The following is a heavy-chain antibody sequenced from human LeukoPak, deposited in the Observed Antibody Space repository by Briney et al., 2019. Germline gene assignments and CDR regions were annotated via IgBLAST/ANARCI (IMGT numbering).Heavy chain of an antibody. CDR2: ISYDGSNK. D-gene: IGHD2-15*01. Sequence: PGGSLRLSCAASGFTFSSYGMHWVRQAPGKGLEWVAVISYDGSNKYYADSVKGRFTISRDNSKNTLYLQMNSLRAEDTAVYYCAKDRARIRLLDYWGQGTLVTVSS. J-gene: IGHJ4*02. CDR1: GFTFSSYG. CDR3: AKDRARIRLLDY. V-gene: IGHV3-30*18.